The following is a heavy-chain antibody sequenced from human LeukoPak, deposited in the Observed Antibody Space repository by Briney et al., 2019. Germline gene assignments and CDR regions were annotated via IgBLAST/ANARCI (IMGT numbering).Heavy chain of an antibody. J-gene: IGHJ6*02. CDR1: GGTFSSYA. CDR2: IIPIFGTA. Sequence: SVKVSCRASGGTFSSYAISWVRQAPGQGLEWMGGIIPIFGTANYAQKFQGRVTITADESTSTAYMELSSLRSEDTAVYYCARPRYCSGGSCYSHYYYGMDVWGQGTTVTVSS. V-gene: IGHV1-69*13. CDR3: ARPRYCSGGSCYSHYYYGMDV. D-gene: IGHD2-15*01.